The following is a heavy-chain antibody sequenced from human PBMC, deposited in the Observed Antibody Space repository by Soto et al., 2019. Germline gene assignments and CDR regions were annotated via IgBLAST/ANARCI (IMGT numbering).Heavy chain of an antibody. V-gene: IGHV1-18*01. J-gene: IGHJ3*02. D-gene: IGHD4-4*01. Sequence: ASVKVSCKASGYTFNIYGITWLRQAPGQGLEWMGWISAYNGNTNYAQKLQGRVTLTTETSTSTAYMDLRSLRSDDTAVYYCARAYSDTDGAFEIWG. CDR3: ARAYSDTDGAFEI. CDR1: GYTFNIYG. CDR2: ISAYNGNT.